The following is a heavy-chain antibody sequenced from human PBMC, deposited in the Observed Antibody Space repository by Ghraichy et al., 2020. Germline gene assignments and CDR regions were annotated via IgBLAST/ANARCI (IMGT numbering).Heavy chain of an antibody. V-gene: IGHV4-34*01. Sequence: EWIGEINHSGSTNYNPSLKSRVTISVDTSKNQFSLKLSSVTAADTAVYYCARGRGQEVAAQRVYFDYWGQGT. CDR3: ARGRGQEVAAQRVYFDY. J-gene: IGHJ4*02. CDR2: INHSGST. D-gene: IGHD5-12*01.